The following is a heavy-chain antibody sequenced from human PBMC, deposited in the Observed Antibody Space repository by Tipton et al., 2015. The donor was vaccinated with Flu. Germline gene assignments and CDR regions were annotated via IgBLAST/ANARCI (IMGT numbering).Heavy chain of an antibody. CDR3: ARDMETQDYYDSSGYYYY. CDR1: GFTFSSYS. J-gene: IGHJ4*02. Sequence: SCAASGFTFSSYSMNWVRQAPGKGLEWVSSISSSSSYIYYADSVKGRFTISRDNAKNSLYLQMNSLRAEDTSVYYCARDMETQDYYDSSGYYYYWGQGTLVTVSS. D-gene: IGHD3-22*01. V-gene: IGHV3-21*01. CDR2: ISSSSSYI.